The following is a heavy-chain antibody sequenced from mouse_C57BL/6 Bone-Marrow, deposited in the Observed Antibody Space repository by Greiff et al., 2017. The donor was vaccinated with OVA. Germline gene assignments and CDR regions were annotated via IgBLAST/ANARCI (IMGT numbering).Heavy chain of an antibody. J-gene: IGHJ4*01. CDR2: ISSGGSYT. CDR3: ARVLAMDY. CDR1: GFTFSSYG. V-gene: IGHV5-6*01. Sequence: EVQGVESGGDLVKPGGSLKLSCAASGFTFSSYGMSWVRQTPDKRLEWVATISSGGSYTYYPDSVKGRFTISRDNAKNTLYLQMSSLKSEDTAMYYCARVLAMDYWGQGTSVTVSS.